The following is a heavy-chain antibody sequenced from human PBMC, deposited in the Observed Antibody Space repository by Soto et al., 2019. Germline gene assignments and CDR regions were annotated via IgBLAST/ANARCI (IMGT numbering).Heavy chain of an antibody. CDR3: ARDVVPAATTLSYYYYGLDV. V-gene: IGHV1-2*02. J-gene: IGHJ6*02. CDR2: INPNSGGT. CDR1: GYTFTGYY. Sequence: ASVKVSCKTSGYTFTGYYMHLVRQAHGQGLEWMGWINPNSGGTNYAQKFQGSVTMTRDTSISTAYMELSRLRSDDTAVYYCARDVVPAATTLSYYYYGLDVWGQGTTVTVSS. D-gene: IGHD2-2*01.